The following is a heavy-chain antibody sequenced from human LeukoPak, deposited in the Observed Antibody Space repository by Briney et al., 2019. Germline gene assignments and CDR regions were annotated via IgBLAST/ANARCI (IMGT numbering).Heavy chain of an antibody. CDR2: ISGSGGST. Sequence: GGSLRLSCAASGFTFNSNGMSWVRQLPGKGLEWVSAISGSGGSTYYADSVKGRFTISRDNSKNTLYLQMNSLRAEDTAVYYCAKDLGIDYGDLFFDYWGQGTLVTVSS. D-gene: IGHD4-17*01. CDR3: AKDLGIDYGDLFFDY. CDR1: GFTFNSNG. V-gene: IGHV3-23*01. J-gene: IGHJ4*02.